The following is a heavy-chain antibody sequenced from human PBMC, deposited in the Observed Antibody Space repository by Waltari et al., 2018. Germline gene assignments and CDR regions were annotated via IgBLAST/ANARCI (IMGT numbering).Heavy chain of an antibody. CDR2: VSYSGTN. V-gene: IGHV4-39*01. D-gene: IGHD5-12*01. CDR1: GVSITSNRHY. Sequence: QLQLQESGPRLVRPSETLSLICRVSGVSITSNRHYWAWIRQSPGQCLEWIGTVSYSGTNYISPSLKSRVSVSRDTSKNQVSLILGSVTAADMAVYYCATYIGASVGTAAFDVWGQGTMVTVSS. J-gene: IGHJ3*01. CDR3: ATYIGASVGTAAFDV.